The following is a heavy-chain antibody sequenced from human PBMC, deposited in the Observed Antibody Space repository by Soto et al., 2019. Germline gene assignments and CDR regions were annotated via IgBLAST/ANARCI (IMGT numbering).Heavy chain of an antibody. CDR3: AISPGSSSWAYYYYYGVDV. D-gene: IGHD6-13*01. J-gene: IGHJ6*02. CDR1: GFTFSDHW. CDR2: IKQDGSEK. V-gene: IGHV3-7*01. Sequence: GGSLRLSCAASGFTFSDHWMSWVRQAPGKGLEWVANIKQDGSEKYYVKSVKGRFTVSRDNARNSLYLQMNSLRAEDTAVYYCAISPGSSSWAYYYYYGVDVWGQGTTVTVSS.